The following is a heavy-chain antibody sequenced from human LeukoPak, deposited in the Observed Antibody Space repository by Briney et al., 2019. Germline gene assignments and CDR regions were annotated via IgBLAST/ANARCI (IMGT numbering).Heavy chain of an antibody. CDR1: GYTFTGYY. J-gene: IGHJ4*02. D-gene: IGHD3-22*01. CDR3: ARDKGGSGYYFF. CDR2: INPNSGGT. V-gene: IGHV1-2*06. Sequence: ASVKVSCKASGYTFTGYYMHWVRQAPGQGLEWMGRINPNSGGTNYAQKFQGRVTMTRDTSISTAYMELSGLRSDDTAVYYCARDKGGSGYYFFWGQGTLVTVSS.